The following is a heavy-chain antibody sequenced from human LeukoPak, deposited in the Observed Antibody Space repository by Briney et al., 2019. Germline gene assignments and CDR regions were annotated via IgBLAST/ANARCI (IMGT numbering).Heavy chain of an antibody. D-gene: IGHD3-22*01. CDR2: TYYSGST. V-gene: IGHV4-39*07. CDR3: ARDEEAYYYDSSGPPVI. Sequence: PSETLSLTCTVSGGSISSSSYYWGWIRQPPGKGLEWIGSTYYSGSTYYNPSLKSRVTISVDTSKNQFSLKLSSVTAADTAVYYCARDEEAYYYDSSGPPVIWGQGTMVTVSS. J-gene: IGHJ3*02. CDR1: GGSISSSSYY.